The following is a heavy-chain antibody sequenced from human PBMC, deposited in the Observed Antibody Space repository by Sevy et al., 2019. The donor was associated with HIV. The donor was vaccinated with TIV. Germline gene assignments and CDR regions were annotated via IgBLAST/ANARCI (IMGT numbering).Heavy chain of an antibody. D-gene: IGHD3-22*01. J-gene: IGHJ1*01. Sequence: GGSLRLSCTSPGFTFSRYWMHWVRQVPGKGLVWVSHVNTDGSVTHYADSVRGRFTISRDNVRNTVYLQMNSLRAEDTAVYYCTKEGEGYNYDSSGSFGLWGQGTLVTVSS. CDR3: TKEGEGYNYDSSGSFGL. V-gene: IGHV3-74*01. CDR1: GFTFSRYW. CDR2: VNTDGSVT.